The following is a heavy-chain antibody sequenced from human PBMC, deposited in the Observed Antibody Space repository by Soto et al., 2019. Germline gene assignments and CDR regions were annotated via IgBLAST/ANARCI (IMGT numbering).Heavy chain of an antibody. CDR3: ARGVAAEDYYYYGMGV. V-gene: IGHV1-69*13. D-gene: IGHD6-13*01. J-gene: IGHJ6*02. CDR2: IIPIFGTA. CDR1: GGTFSSYA. Sequence: SVKVSCKASGGTFSSYAISWVRQAPGQGLEWMGGIIPIFGTANYAQKFQGRVTVTADESTSTAYMELSSLRSEDTAVYYCARGVAAEDYYYYGMGVWGQGTTVTVSS.